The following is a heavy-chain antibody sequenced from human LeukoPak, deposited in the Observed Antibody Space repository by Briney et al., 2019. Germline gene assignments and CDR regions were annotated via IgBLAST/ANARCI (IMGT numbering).Heavy chain of an antibody. D-gene: IGHD1-26*01. J-gene: IGHJ4*02. Sequence: GGSLRLSCAASGFTFDDYAMHWVRQAPGKGLEWVSGITWNSGSIVYADSVKGRFTISRDNAKNTLYLQMNSLRAEDTAVYYCARVSRGSYHFDYWGQGALVTVSS. CDR2: ITWNSGSI. CDR3: ARVSRGSYHFDY. CDR1: GFTFDDYA. V-gene: IGHV3-9*01.